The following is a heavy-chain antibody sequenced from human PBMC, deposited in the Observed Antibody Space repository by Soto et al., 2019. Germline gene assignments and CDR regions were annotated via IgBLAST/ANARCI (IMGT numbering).Heavy chain of an antibody. CDR3: ARDLADILTGYYAHDAFDI. V-gene: IGHV1-69*13. CDR1: GGTFSSYA. Sequence: SVQVSCKASGGTFSSYAISWVRQAPGQGLEWMGGIIPIFGTANYAQKFQGRVTITADESTSTAYMELSSLRSEDTAVYYCARDLADILTGYYAHDAFDIWGQGTMVTVSS. D-gene: IGHD3-9*01. CDR2: IIPIFGTA. J-gene: IGHJ3*02.